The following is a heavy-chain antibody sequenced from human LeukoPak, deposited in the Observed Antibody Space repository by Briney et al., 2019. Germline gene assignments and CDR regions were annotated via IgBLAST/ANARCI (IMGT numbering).Heavy chain of an antibody. J-gene: IGHJ3*01. Sequence: PVGSLRLSCAVSGFIFGSYAMCWVPQAPGKGLEWVSTISGPGDNTYYADSVKGRFTISRDNSKNKLYLQMNSLRAEDTAIYYCAKYDYYDSRGHIKLDAFDVWRQGTMVTVSS. CDR3: AKYDYYDSRGHIKLDAFDV. V-gene: IGHV3-23*01. CDR2: ISGPGDNT. CDR1: GFIFGSYA. D-gene: IGHD3-22*01.